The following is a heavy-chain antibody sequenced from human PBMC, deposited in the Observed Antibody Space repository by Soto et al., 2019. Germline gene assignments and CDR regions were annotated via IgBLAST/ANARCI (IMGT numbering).Heavy chain of an antibody. D-gene: IGHD6-19*01. CDR1: GYTFTSYG. CDR2: ISAYNGNT. J-gene: IGHJ4*02. CDR3: ARGGPSYSSGWWYYFDY. Sequence: ASVKVPCKASGYTFTSYGISWVRQAPGQGLEWMGWISAYNGNTNYAQKLQGRVTMTTDTSTSTAYMELRSLRSDDTAVYYCARGGPSYSSGWWYYFDYWGQGTLVTVSS. V-gene: IGHV1-18*01.